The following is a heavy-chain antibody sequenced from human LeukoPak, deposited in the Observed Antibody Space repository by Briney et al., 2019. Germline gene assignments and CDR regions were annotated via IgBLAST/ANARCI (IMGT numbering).Heavy chain of an antibody. CDR3: ASRRAHYGSGNYFDY. Sequence: SETLSLTCAVYGGSFSGYYWSWIRQPPGKGLEWIGEINHSGSTNYNPSLKSRVTISVDTSKNQFSLKLSSVTAADTAVYYCASRRAHYGSGNYFDYWGQGTLVTVSS. V-gene: IGHV4-34*01. D-gene: IGHD3-10*01. CDR1: GGSFSGYY. CDR2: INHSGST. J-gene: IGHJ4*02.